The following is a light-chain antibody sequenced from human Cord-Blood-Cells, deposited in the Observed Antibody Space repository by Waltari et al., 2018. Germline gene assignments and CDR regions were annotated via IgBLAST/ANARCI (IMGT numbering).Light chain of an antibody. CDR1: KSVSSSY. V-gene: IGKV3-20*01. Sequence: EIVLTQSPGPLSLSPGERATLSCRARKSVSSSYLAWYQQKPVQAPRLLIYGASSWAAGIPDRFSGSGSGTDFTLTISRLEPEDFAVYYCQQYGSSPRTFGQGTKVEIK. J-gene: IGKJ1*01. CDR2: GAS. CDR3: QQYGSSPRT.